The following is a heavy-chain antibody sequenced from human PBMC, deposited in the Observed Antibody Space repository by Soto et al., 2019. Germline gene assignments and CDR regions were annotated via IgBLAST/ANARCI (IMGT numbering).Heavy chain of an antibody. D-gene: IGHD2-2*01. Sequence: LRLSCAASGFTFRGYAFHWVRQAPGKGLEWVAFIPLNGIYNSNADSVRGRFTISRDNSKNTLFLEMRSLGTEDTAVYFCARAYCSLPSCYHHGGPQYFDQYGMDVWGQGTTVTVSS. V-gene: IGHV3-30-3*01. J-gene: IGHJ6*02. CDR3: ARAYCSLPSCYHHGGPQYFDQYGMDV. CDR1: GFTFRGYA. CDR2: IPLNGIYN.